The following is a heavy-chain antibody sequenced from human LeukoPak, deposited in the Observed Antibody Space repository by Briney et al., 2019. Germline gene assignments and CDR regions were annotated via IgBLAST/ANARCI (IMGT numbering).Heavy chain of an antibody. CDR1: GGSISSYY. D-gene: IGHD2-21*02. J-gene: IGHJ6*02. CDR2: IYYSGST. Sequence: SETLSLTCTVSGGSISSYYWSWIRQPPGKGLEWIGYIYYSGSTNYNPSLKSRVTISVDTSKNQFSLKLSSVTAADTAVYYCARTVTPYNYYGMDVWGQGTTVTVSS. V-gene: IGHV4-59*08. CDR3: ARTVTPYNYYGMDV.